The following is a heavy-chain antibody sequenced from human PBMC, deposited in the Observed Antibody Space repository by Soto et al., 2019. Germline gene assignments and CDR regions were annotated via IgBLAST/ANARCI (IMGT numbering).Heavy chain of an antibody. J-gene: IGHJ4*02. CDR3: ARRTVTEDY. D-gene: IGHD4-17*01. V-gene: IGHV4-4*02. Sequence: QVHLQESGPGLVKPSGTLSLTCAVSGGSISSDNWWSWVRQPPGKGLEWIGEIYHSGSTNYNPSLXXRXTXXVDKAKNQFSLKLSSVSAADTAVYYCARRTVTEDYWGQGTLVTVSS. CDR1: GGSISSDNW. CDR2: IYHSGST.